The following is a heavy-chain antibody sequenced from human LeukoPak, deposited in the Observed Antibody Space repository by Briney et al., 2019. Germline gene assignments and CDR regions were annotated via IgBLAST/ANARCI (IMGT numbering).Heavy chain of an antibody. CDR2: INPNSGGT. J-gene: IGHJ4*02. CDR1: GGTFSSYA. CDR3: ARDHGSNGHTPPDH. V-gene: IGHV1-2*02. Sequence: VASVKVSCKASGGTFSSYAISWVRQAPGQGLEWMGWINPNSGGTNYAQKFQGRVTMTRDTSISTAYMELSRLRSDDTAVYYCARDHGSNGHTPPDHWGQGTLVTVSS. D-gene: IGHD5-24*01.